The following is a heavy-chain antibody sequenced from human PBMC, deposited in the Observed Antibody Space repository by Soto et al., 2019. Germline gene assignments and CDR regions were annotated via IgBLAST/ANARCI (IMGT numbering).Heavy chain of an antibody. J-gene: IGHJ6*02. CDR2: INPNSGGT. CDR3: ARMITFGGVIVTPRDYYGMDV. D-gene: IGHD3-16*02. CDR1: GYTFTGYY. Sequence: ASVKVSCKASGYTFTGYYMHRVRQAPGQGLEWMGWINPNSGGTNYGQKFQGWVTMTRDTSISTAYMELSRLRSDDTAAYYCARMITFGGVIVTPRDYYGMDVWGQGTTVTVSS. V-gene: IGHV1-2*04.